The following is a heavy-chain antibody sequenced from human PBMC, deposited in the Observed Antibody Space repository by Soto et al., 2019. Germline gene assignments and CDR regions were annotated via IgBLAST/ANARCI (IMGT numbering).Heavy chain of an antibody. CDR3: ATGGYSYGYVSYYYGMDV. CDR2: SYHSGST. J-gene: IGHJ6*02. CDR1: GGSISSGGYS. V-gene: IGHV4-30-2*01. D-gene: IGHD5-18*01. Sequence: PSETLSLTCAVSGGSISSGGYSWSWIRQPPGKGLEWIGYSYHSGSTYYNPSLKSRVTISVDRSKNQFSLKLSSVTAADTAVYYCATGGYSYGYVSYYYGMDVWGQGTTVTVSS.